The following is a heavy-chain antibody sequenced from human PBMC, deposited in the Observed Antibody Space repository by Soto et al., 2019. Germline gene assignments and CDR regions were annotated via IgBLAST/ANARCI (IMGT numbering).Heavy chain of an antibody. CDR1: GDSLRGNY. D-gene: IGHD3-22*01. CDR3: ARDLIVDGPDNYAMDV. V-gene: IGHV1-2*02. Sequence: ASVKVSCKACGDSLRGNYIHWVGQTPGQGLEWMGWINPNSSGTVYAQKFQGRVTMTRDTYLTTVYMQLKRLTSDDSAVYYCARDLIVDGPDNYAMDVWGQGTTVTVSS. CDR2: INPNSSGT. J-gene: IGHJ6*02.